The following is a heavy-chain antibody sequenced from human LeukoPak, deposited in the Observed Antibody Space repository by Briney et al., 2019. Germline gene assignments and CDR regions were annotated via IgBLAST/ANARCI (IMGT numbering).Heavy chain of an antibody. V-gene: IGHV3-7*01. Sequence: GGSLRLSCAASGFTFSSYWMSWVRQAPGKGLEWVANIKQDGSEKYYVDSVKGRFTISRDNAKNSLYLQMNSLRAEDTAVYYCARDPYCSSTSCQTHYYYYMDVWGKGTTVTVSS. CDR3: ARDPYCSSTSCQTHYYYYMDV. J-gene: IGHJ6*03. CDR1: GFTFSSYW. CDR2: IKQDGSEK. D-gene: IGHD2-2*01.